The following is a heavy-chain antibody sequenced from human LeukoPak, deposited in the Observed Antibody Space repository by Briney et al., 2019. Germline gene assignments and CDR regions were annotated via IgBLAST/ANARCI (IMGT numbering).Heavy chain of an antibody. CDR3: AELGITMIGGV. D-gene: IGHD3-10*02. V-gene: IGHV3-48*03. Sequence: GGSLRLSCTASGFTFSSYEMNWVRQAPGKGLEWVSYISGSGSTIYYADSVKGRFTISRDNAKNSLYLQMNSLRAEDTAVYYCAELGITMIGGVWGKGTTVTISS. CDR1: GFTFSSYE. J-gene: IGHJ6*04. CDR2: ISGSGSTI.